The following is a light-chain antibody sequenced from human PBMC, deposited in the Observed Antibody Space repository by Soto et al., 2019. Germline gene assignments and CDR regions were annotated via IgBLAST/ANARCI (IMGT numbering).Light chain of an antibody. J-gene: IGKJ4*01. Sequence: EIVLTQSPATLSLSPGDTATLSCRASQSVTSSLAWFQQKPGQAPRLLIYDVSRRATAIPARFSGSGSGTYFTLTISSLEPEDFAVYYCQQRTTWPTFGGGTKVEIK. V-gene: IGKV3-11*01. CDR3: QQRTTWPT. CDR2: DVS. CDR1: QSVTSS.